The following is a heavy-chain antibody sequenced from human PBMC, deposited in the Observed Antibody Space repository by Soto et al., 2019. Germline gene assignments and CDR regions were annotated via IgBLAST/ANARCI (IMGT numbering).Heavy chain of an antibody. Sequence: TGASTGDGGSCICAGSGWVKKSPSRGLEWLGRTYYRSKWYYEYAVSVRGRITINPDTSKNQYSLQLNSVTPEDTAVYFCARGEQYSGRIFDYWGQGTLVTVSS. CDR1: GDGGSCICAG. V-gene: IGHV6-1*01. CDR2: TYYRSKWYY. D-gene: IGHD1-26*01. CDR3: ARGEQYSGRIFDY. J-gene: IGHJ4*01.